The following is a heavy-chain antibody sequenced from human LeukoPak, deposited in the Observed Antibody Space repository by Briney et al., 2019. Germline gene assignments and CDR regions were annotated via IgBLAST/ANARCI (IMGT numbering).Heavy chain of an antibody. D-gene: IGHD2-2*01. V-gene: IGHV1-69*06. CDR2: IMPMFGTA. CDR1: GGTFSSYD. CDR3: ASGRTDIVVVPATLRNYYFDY. Sequence: SVKVSCKASGGTFSSYDISWVRQAPGQGLEWMGGIMPMFGTANYAQKFQGRVTITADKSTSTAYMELSSLRSEDTAVYYCASGRTDIVVVPATLRNYYFDYWGQGILVTVSS. J-gene: IGHJ4*02.